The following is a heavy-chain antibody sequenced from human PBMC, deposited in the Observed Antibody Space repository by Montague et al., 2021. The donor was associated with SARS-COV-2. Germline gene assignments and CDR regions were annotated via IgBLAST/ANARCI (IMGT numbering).Heavy chain of an antibody. CDR2: FDSEDGET. V-gene: IGHV1-24*01. Sequence: SVKVSCKVSEYSLSDFSLQMHWVRQAPGRGLEWVGQFDSEDGETTYAQKFQGRVTMTEDRSTDTVYMELSSLRPEDTAVYYCATLGVEVITYALAIWGQGTIVTVSS. J-gene: IGHJ3*02. D-gene: IGHD3-22*01. CDR3: ATLGVEVITYALAI. CDR1: EYSLSDFS.